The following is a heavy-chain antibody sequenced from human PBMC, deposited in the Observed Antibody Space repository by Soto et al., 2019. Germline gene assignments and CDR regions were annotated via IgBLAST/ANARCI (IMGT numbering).Heavy chain of an antibody. J-gene: IGHJ6*02. CDR1: GFTFSSYA. V-gene: IGHV3-23*01. CDR3: ATRIVSVPPPIYYYYGMDG. D-gene: IGHD2-2*01. Sequence: PGGSLRLSCAASGFTFSSYAMNWVRQAPGKGLEWVSTISGSGDSTYYADSVKGRFTISRNNSKNTLYLQMYSLRAEDTAVYYCATRIVSVPPPIYYYYGMDGWSQGTTVTVSS. CDR2: ISGSGDST.